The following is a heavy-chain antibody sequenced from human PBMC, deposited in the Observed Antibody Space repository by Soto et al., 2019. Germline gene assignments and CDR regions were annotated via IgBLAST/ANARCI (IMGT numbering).Heavy chain of an antibody. CDR2: IKQDGSEK. J-gene: IGHJ5*02. CDR1: GFTFSSYW. Sequence: EVQLLESGGGLVQPGGSLRLSCAASGFTFSSYWMSWVRQAPGKGLEWVANIKQDGSEKYYVDSVKGRFTISRDNAKNSLYLQMNSLRAEDTAVYYCARSSATYYDFWSGYYHWGQGTLVTVSS. CDR3: ARSSATYYDFWSGYYH. V-gene: IGHV3-7*01. D-gene: IGHD3-3*01.